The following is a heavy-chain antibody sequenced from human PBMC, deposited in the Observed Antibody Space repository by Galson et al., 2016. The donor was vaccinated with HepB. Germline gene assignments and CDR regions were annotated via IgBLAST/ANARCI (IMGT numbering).Heavy chain of an antibody. J-gene: IGHJ5*02. CDR2: IIPTLGIS. CDR1: GATFNNYT. D-gene: IGHD3-9*01. V-gene: IGHV1-69*02. CDR3: ARRYYDSLSGYIDPSNWFDP. Sequence: SVKVSCKALGATFNNYTLNWVRQAPGEGLEWMGRIIPTLGISTYAQKFQGRVTITADKSTSTAYMELSSLRSEDTAVYYCARRYYDSLSGYIDPSNWFDPWGQGNRVTVSS.